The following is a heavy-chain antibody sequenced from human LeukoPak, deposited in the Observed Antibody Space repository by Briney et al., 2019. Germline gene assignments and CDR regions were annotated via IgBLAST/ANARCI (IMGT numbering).Heavy chain of an antibody. D-gene: IGHD6-19*01. CDR2: IYYSGST. V-gene: IGHV4-39*07. CDR1: GGSISSSSYY. J-gene: IGHJ6*03. CDR3: ARDLSGYSSGWYPERGYYYYMDV. Sequence: SETLSLTCTVSGGSISSSSYYWGWIRQPPGEGLEWIGSIYYSGSTYYNPSLKSRVTISVDTSKNQFSLKLSSVTAADTAVYYCARDLSGYSSGWYPERGYYYYMDVWGKGTTVTVSS.